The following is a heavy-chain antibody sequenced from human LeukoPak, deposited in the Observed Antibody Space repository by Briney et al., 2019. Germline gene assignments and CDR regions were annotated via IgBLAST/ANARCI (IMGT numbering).Heavy chain of an antibody. D-gene: IGHD5-12*01. J-gene: IGHJ4*02. Sequence: SETLSLTCTVSGGSISSSSYSWGWIRQPPGKGLEWIGSIYYSGSTYYNPSLKSRVTISVDTSKNQFSLKLSSVTAADTAVYYCARHLIVATIMMLPEDFDYWGQGTLVTVSS. CDR3: ARHLIVATIMMLPEDFDY. CDR1: GGSISSSSYS. V-gene: IGHV4-39*01. CDR2: IYYSGST.